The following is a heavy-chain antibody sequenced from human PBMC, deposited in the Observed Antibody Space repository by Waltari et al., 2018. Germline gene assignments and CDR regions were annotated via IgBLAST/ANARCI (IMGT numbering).Heavy chain of an antibody. CDR1: GFTFDDYA. CDR2: ISWNSGSI. CDR3: AKAYGDYSPFDY. D-gene: IGHD4-17*01. J-gene: IGHJ4*02. Sequence: EVQLVESGGGLVQPGRSLRLSCAASGFTFDDYAMHWVRQAPGNGLEWVSGISWNSGSIGYADSVKGRFTISRDNAKNSLYLQMNSLRAENTALYYCAKAYGDYSPFDYWGQGTLVTVSS. V-gene: IGHV3-9*01.